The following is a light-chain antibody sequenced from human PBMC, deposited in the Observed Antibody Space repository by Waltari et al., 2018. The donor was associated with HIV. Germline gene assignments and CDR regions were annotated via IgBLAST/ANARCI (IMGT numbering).Light chain of an antibody. V-gene: IGLV2-14*01. CDR2: EVT. CDR3: TSYISGTSPV. CDR1: ALQDYQY. Sequence: QSALTQPASVSGSPGQSITISCALQDYQYVSWYQLHPGKAPQVIIYEVTNRPSGLSNRFSGSKSGNTATLTISGLQPEDEADYFCTSYISGTSPVFGRGTRVTVL. J-gene: IGLJ2*01.